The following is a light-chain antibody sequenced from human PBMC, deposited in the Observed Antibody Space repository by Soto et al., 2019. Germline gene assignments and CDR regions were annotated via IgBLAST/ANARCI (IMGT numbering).Light chain of an antibody. CDR2: DVS. Sequence: EIVLTQSPATLSLSPGDTATLSCRASQTVTSSLAWFQQRPVQAPRLLIYDVSRRTPAIPARFSGSGSGTYFTLTISSQEHEDFAIYYCQQRTTWTTFGGGTKVEIK. V-gene: IGKV3-11*01. CDR3: QQRTTWTT. CDR1: QTVTSS. J-gene: IGKJ4*01.